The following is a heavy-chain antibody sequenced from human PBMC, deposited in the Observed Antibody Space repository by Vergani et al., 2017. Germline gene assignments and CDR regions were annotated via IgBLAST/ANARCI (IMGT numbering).Heavy chain of an antibody. D-gene: IGHD3-22*01. CDR3: ARLYYYDSSGYPDAFDI. Sequence: QVQLVQSGAEVKKPGASVKVSCRASGYTFTGYYIHWVRQAPGQGLEWMGWINPNSGDTNYAQKFQGRVTMTRDTSVSTAYMELSRLRSDDTAVYYCARLYYYDSSGYPDAFDIWGQGTMVTVSS. CDR1: GYTFTGYY. V-gene: IGHV1-2*02. CDR2: INPNSGDT. J-gene: IGHJ3*02.